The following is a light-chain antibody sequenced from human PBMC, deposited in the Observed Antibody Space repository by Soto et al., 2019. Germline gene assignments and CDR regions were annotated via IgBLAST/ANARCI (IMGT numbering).Light chain of an antibody. CDR2: GAS. CDR3: QQYGSSPLT. Sequence: EIVLTQSPGTLSLSPGERATLSCRASQSVSRNLLGRHQQKPGQAPRLLIYGASYRATDVPDRFSGSGSGTDFTLTISRLEPEDFAVYFCQQYGSSPLTFGQGTKVDIK. V-gene: IGKV3-20*01. CDR1: QSVSRNL. J-gene: IGKJ1*01.